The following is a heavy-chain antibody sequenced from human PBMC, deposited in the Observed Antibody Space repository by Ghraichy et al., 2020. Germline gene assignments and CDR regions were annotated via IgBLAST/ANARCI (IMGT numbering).Heavy chain of an antibody. V-gene: IGHV3-48*02. CDR1: GFSFGGYS. J-gene: IGHJ4*02. D-gene: IGHD1-14*01. CDR3: ARDRTEPNFDY. CDR2: ISSASDAT. Sequence: LSLTCAASGFSFGGYSMNWVRQAPGKGLEWFSYISSASDATRYADSVKGRFTISRDNAKNSLYLQMNSLREEDTAVYYCARDRTEPNFDYWGQGTLVAVSS.